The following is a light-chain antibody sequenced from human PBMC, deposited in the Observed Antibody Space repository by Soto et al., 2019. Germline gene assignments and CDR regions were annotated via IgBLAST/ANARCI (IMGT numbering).Light chain of an antibody. CDR3: RSYAGSMV. Sequence: QSVLTQPASVSGSPGQSITISCTGTSSDVGSYNLVSWYQQHPGKAPKLMIYEVSKRPSGVSNRFSGSKSGNTASLTISGLQAEDEADYYCRSYAGSMVCGTGTKLTVL. CDR2: EVS. CDR1: SSDVGSYNL. V-gene: IGLV2-23*02. J-gene: IGLJ1*01.